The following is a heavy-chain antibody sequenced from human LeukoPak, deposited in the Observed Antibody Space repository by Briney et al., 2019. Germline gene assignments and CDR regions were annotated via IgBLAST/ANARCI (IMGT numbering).Heavy chain of an antibody. J-gene: IGHJ4*02. D-gene: IGHD4/OR15-4a*01. V-gene: IGHV1-69*06. CDR1: GGTFSSYA. CDR3: ARRAGAYSHPYDY. Sequence: AASVTVSCKASGGTFSSYAISWVRQAPGQGLEWMGGIIPIFGTANYAQKFQGRVTITADKSTSTAYMELSSLRSEDTAVYYCARRAGAYSHPYDYWGQGTLVTVSS. CDR2: IIPIFGTA.